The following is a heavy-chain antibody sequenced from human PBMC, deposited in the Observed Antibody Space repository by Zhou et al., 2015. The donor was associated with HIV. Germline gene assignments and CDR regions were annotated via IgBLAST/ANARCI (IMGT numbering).Heavy chain of an antibody. J-gene: IGHJ6*02. Sequence: QVQLVQSGAEVKKPGSSVKVSCRASGGTFSTYVISWVRQAPGEGLEWMGGIIPIFGTPNYAQKFEGRVTITADKSTSTAYMELSSLRSEDTAVYYCAGGTIFGVVTRDYYYGMDVWGQGTTVTVSS. CDR1: GGTFSTYV. CDR3: AGGTIFGVVTRDYYYGMDV. D-gene: IGHD3-3*01. CDR2: IIPIFGTP. V-gene: IGHV1-69*06.